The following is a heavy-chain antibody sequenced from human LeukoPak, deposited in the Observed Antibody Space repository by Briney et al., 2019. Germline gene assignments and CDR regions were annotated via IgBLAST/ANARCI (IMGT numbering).Heavy chain of an antibody. J-gene: IGHJ4*02. CDR2: INPSGGST. CDR1: GYTFTSYG. V-gene: IGHV1-46*01. Sequence: GASVKVSCKASGYTFTSYGISWVRQAPGQGLEWMGIINPSGGSTSYAQKFQGRVTMTRDTSTSTVYMELSSLRSEDTAVYYCARDAYDSSGYLAPVDYWGQGTLVTVSS. CDR3: ARDAYDSSGYLAPVDY. D-gene: IGHD3-22*01.